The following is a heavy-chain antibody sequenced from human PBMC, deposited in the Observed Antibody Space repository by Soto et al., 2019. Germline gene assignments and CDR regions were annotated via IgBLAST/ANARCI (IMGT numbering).Heavy chain of an antibody. J-gene: IGHJ6*02. CDR1: GFTFSSYG. Sequence: GGSLRLSCAASGFTFSSYGMHWVRQAPGKGLVWVSRINSDGSSTSYADSVKGRFTISRDNAKNTLYLQMNSLRAEDTAVYYCARAGPIYTYYGMDVWGQGTTVTVSS. CDR2: INSDGSST. CDR3: ARAGPIYTYYGMDV. V-gene: IGHV3-74*01. D-gene: IGHD4-4*01.